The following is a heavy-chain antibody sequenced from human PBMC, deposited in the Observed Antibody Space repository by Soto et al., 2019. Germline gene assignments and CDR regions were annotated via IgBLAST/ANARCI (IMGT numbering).Heavy chain of an antibody. V-gene: IGHV4-59*08. D-gene: IGHD5-18*01. CDR2: IYYSGST. CDR3: ARLVWSYGTWFDP. J-gene: IGHJ5*02. CDR1: GGSISSYY. Sequence: PSETLSLTCTVSGGSISSYYWSWIRQPPGKGPEWIGYIYYSGSTNYNPSLKSRATISVDTSKNQFSLKLSSVTAADTAVYYCARLVWSYGTWFDPWGQGTLVTVSS.